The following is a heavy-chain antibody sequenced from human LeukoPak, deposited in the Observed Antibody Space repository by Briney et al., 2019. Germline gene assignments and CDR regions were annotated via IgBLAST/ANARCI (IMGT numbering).Heavy chain of an antibody. V-gene: IGHV4-31*03. J-gene: IGHJ4*02. CDR2: IYYSGST. CDR3: ASRDGYNYHGY. CDR1: GGSISSGGYY. D-gene: IGHD5-24*01. Sequence: SQTLSLTCTVSGGSISSGGYYGSWIRQHPGKGLEWIGYIYYSGSTYYNPSLKSRVTISVDTSKNQFSLKLSSVTAADTAVYYCASRDGYNYHGYWGQGTLVTVSS.